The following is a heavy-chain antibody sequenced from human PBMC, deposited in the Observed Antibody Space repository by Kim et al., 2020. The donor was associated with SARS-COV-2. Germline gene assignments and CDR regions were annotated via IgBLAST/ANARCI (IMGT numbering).Heavy chain of an antibody. D-gene: IGHD6-13*01. J-gene: IGHJ6*02. Sequence: GGSPRLSCAASGFTVSNNYMNWVRQAPGKGLEWVSVIYSGGSTYYADSVKGRFTISRDNSKNTLSLQMNSLRVEDTAVYYCARGFQQLDFYYYGLDVWGQGTTVTVSS. CDR3: ARGFQQLDFYYYGLDV. CDR1: GFTVSNNY. CDR2: IYSGGST. V-gene: IGHV3-53*01.